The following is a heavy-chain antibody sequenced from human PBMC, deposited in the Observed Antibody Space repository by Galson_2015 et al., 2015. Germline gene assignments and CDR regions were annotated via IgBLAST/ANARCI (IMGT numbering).Heavy chain of an antibody. CDR3: ARGRTPWTVAGTLGY. CDR2: IWHDCSNK. D-gene: IGHD6-19*01. J-gene: IGHJ4*02. Sequence: SVKLSCAASGFTFSSYGMHWVRQAPGKGLEWLAVIWHDCSNKYYADSVKGRFTMSRDNSTNTLYLKMSSLRAEDTAVYYCARGRTPWTVAGTLGYWGQGTLVTVSS. V-gene: IGHV3-33*01. CDR1: GFTFSSYG.